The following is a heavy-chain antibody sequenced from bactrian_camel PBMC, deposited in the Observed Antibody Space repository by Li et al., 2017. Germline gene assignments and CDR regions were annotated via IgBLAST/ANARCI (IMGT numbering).Heavy chain of an antibody. J-gene: IGHJ4*01. CDR2: IHRIVGST. CDR1: SVTSSC. D-gene: IGHD4*01. Sequence: VQLVESGGGSVAAGGSLRLSCAASSVTSSCMGWFRQPPGKEREGVATIHRIVGSTSYVDSVKGRFTISRNIAKNTVYLQMNSLKPDDAGMYYCAAGSRLSHLCSDLNPGNFRIWSQATQVTVS. CDR3: AAGSRLSHLCSDLNPGNFRI. V-gene: IGHV3S40*01.